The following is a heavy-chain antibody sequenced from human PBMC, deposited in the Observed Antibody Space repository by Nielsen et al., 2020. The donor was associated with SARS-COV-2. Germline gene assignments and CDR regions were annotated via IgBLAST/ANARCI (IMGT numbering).Heavy chain of an antibody. CDR1: GFTFDDYA. CDR3: AKSQRLLLWFGELSFGAFDI. J-gene: IGHJ3*02. CDR2: ISWNSGSI. D-gene: IGHD3-10*01. V-gene: IGHV3-9*01. Sequence: SLKISCAASGFTFDDYAMHWVRQAPGKGLEWVSGISWNSGSIGYADSVKGRFTISRDNAKNSLYLQMNSLRAEDTAVYYCAKSQRLLLWFGELSFGAFDIWGQGTMVTVSS.